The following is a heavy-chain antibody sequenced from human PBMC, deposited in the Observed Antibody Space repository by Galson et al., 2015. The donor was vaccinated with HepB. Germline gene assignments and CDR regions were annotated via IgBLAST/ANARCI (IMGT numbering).Heavy chain of an antibody. V-gene: IGHV3-66*01. CDR1: GFTVSSNY. CDR3: ARAVEGTTIFDS. Sequence: SLRLSCAASGFTVSSNYMSWVRQAPGKGLEWVSFIYSGGSTYYADSVKGRFTISRDNSKNTLYLQMNSLRAQDTAVYYCARAVEGTTIFDSWGQGTLVTVSS. CDR2: IYSGGST. J-gene: IGHJ4*02. D-gene: IGHD1-7*01.